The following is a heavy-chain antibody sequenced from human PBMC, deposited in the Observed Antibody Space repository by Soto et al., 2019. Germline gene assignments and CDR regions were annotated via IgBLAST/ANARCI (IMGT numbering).Heavy chain of an antibody. V-gene: IGHV1-8*01. J-gene: IGHJ3*02. CDR3: ARETSSGAFDI. CDR1: GYTFTSYD. Sequence: QVQLVQSGAEVKKPGASVKVSCKTSGYTFTSYDINWVRQATGQGLEWMGWMNPNSGNTAYAQKFQSRATMTRNTSISTAYMELSSARSEDTAVSYCARETSSGAFDIWGQGTMVPVSS. D-gene: IGHD1-26*01. CDR2: MNPNSGNT.